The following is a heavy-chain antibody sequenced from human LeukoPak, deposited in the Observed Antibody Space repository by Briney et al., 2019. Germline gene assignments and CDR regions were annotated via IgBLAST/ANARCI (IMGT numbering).Heavy chain of an antibody. D-gene: IGHD3-10*01. V-gene: IGHV3-30*04. CDR2: ISYDGSNK. Sequence: PGRSLRLSCAASGFTFSSYAMHWVRQAPGKGLEWVAVISYDGSNKYYADSVKSRFTISRDNSKNTLYLQMNSLRAEDTAVYYCASSGLLWFGELLHWGQGTLVTVSS. CDR3: ASSGLLWFGELLH. CDR1: GFTFSSYA. J-gene: IGHJ4*02.